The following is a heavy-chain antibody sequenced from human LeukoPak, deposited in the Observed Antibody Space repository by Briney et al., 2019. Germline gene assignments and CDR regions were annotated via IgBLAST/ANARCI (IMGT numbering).Heavy chain of an antibody. V-gene: IGHV1-24*01. CDR3: ATQEGYCSGGSCYRNNWFDP. CDR1: GYTLTELS. D-gene: IGHD2-15*01. CDR2: FDPEDGET. Sequence: ASVKVPCKVSGYTLTELSMHWVRQAPGKGLEWMGGFDPEDGETIYAQKFQGRVTMTEDTSTDTAYMELSSLRSEDTAVYYCATQEGYCSGGSCYRNNWFDPRGQATLVTVSS. J-gene: IGHJ5*02.